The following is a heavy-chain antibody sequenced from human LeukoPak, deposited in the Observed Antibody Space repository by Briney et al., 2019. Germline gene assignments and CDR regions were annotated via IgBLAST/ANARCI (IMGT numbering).Heavy chain of an antibody. V-gene: IGHV1-18*04. CDR1: GYTFTHYG. J-gene: IGHJ4*02. Sequence: ASVKVSCKASGYTFTHYGLSWVRQAPGQGLEGMGWINVYNGKTNYAQKFQGRVTMTTDTSTSTACMELRSLRSDDTALYYCARAAYSSGWPVLIPYYFDYWGQGTLVTVSS. CDR2: INVYNGKT. CDR3: ARAAYSSGWPVLIPYYFDY. D-gene: IGHD6-19*01.